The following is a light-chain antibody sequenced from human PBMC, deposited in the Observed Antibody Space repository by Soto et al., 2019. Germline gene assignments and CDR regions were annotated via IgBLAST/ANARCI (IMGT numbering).Light chain of an antibody. CDR3: GPWDSNTWV. V-gene: IGLV4-60*02. J-gene: IGLJ3*02. Sequence: QSVLTQSSSASASLGSSVKLTCTLSSGHSTYIIAWHQHQPGKAPRYLMKLEGSGSYNKGSGVPDRFSGSSSGADRYLTISNLQFEDEVDYSCGPWDSNTWVFGGGTKLTVL. CDR1: SGHSTYI. CDR2: LEGSGSY.